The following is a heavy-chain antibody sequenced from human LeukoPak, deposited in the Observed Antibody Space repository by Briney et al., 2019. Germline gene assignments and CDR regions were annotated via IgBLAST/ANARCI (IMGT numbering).Heavy chain of an antibody. Sequence: PGGSLRLSCAASGFTFSRYSMNWVRQAPGKGLEWVSGISHSGSSIYYADSVKGRFTISRDNSKNTLYLQMDRLRVEDTAVYYCAMALDYWGQGTLVTVSS. J-gene: IGHJ4*02. CDR1: GFTFSRYS. V-gene: IGHV3-23*01. CDR3: AMALDY. CDR2: ISHSGSSI.